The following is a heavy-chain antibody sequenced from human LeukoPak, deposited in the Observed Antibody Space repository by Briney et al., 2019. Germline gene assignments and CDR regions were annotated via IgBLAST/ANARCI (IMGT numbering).Heavy chain of an antibody. CDR3: AKRFLEWLSSDHYFDY. CDR2: ISYDGSNK. V-gene: IGHV3-30*18. D-gene: IGHD3-3*01. Sequence: GGSLRLSCAASGFTFSSYGMHWVRQAPGNGLEWVAVISYDGSNKYYADSVKGRFTISRDNSKNTLYLQMNGLRAEDTAVYYCAKRFLEWLSSDHYFDYWGQGTLVTVSS. CDR1: GFTFSSYG. J-gene: IGHJ4*02.